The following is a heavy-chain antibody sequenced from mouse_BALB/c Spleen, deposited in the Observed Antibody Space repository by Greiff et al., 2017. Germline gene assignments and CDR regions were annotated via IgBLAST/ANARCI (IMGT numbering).Heavy chain of an antibody. Sequence: VQLQQPGAELVKPGAPVKLSCKASGYTFTSYWMNWVKQRPGRGLEWIGRIDPSDSETHYNQKFKDKATLTVDKSSSTAYIQLSSLTSEDSAVYYCARGAYYGNYVAMDYWGQGTSVTVSS. J-gene: IGHJ4*01. CDR1: GYTFTSYW. D-gene: IGHD2-10*01. V-gene: IGHV1-69*02. CDR3: ARGAYYGNYVAMDY. CDR2: IDPSDSET.